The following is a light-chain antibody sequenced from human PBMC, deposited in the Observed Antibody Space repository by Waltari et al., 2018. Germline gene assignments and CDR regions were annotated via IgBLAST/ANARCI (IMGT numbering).Light chain of an antibody. CDR2: NTN. J-gene: IGLJ1*01. CDR3: QSYDSSLSGFYV. Sequence: QSVLTQPPSVSGAPGQRVTIPCTGRSPNIGAGHPVPWYQQLPGTAPKLLLFNTNNRPSGVPDRFSGSKSGTSASLAITGLQAEDEAHYYCQSYDSSLSGFYVFGTGTKVTVL. V-gene: IGLV1-40*01. CDR1: SPNIGAGHP.